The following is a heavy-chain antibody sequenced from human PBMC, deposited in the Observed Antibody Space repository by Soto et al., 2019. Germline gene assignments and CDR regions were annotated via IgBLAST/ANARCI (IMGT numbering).Heavy chain of an antibody. V-gene: IGHV3-23*01. Sequence: EVQLLESGGGLVQPGGSLRLSCAASGFTFSSYAMSWVRQAPGKGLEWVSAISGSGGSTYYADSVKGRFTISRDNSXXPLELQMNSLRVEDTAVYYCAKEVRDYYGSGRFDPWGQGTLVTVSS. J-gene: IGHJ5*02. CDR1: GFTFSSYA. D-gene: IGHD3-10*01. CDR2: ISGSGGST. CDR3: AKEVRDYYGSGRFDP.